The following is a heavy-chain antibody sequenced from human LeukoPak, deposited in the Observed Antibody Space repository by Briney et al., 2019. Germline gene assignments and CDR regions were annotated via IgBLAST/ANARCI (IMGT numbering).Heavy chain of an antibody. CDR1: GFILSDFD. Sequence: GGSLRLSCAASGFILSDFDMNWVRQAPGKGLEWISYFSSSGSYIHYADSVKGRFTISREKAKNSLYLHLDSLTVADTAVYFCARGNYDFAYDPWGQGTLVTVSS. CDR3: ARGNYDFAYDP. D-gene: IGHD3-3*01. V-gene: IGHV3-21*01. CDR2: FSSSGSYI. J-gene: IGHJ5*02.